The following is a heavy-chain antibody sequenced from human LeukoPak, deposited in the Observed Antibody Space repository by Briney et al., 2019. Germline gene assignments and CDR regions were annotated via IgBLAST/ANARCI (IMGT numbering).Heavy chain of an antibody. J-gene: IGHJ5*02. CDR3: AREYCISTSCYWFDP. V-gene: IGHV4-31*01. CDR2: IYHSGST. D-gene: IGHD2-2*01. Sequence: SQTLSLTCTVSGGSISSGGYYWSWIRQHPGKGLEWIGYIYHSGSTYYNPSLKSLVTISVDTSKNQFSLKLSSVTAADTAVYYCAREYCISTSCYWFDPWGQGTLVTVSS. CDR1: GGSISSGGYY.